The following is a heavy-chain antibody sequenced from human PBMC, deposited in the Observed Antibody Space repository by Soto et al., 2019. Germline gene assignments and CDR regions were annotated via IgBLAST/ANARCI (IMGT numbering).Heavy chain of an antibody. V-gene: IGHV4-61*01. CDR2: IYYSGST. J-gene: IGHJ4*02. CDR3: AREVRYHTLDY. D-gene: IGHD3-9*01. Sequence: QVQLQESGPGLVKPSETLSLTCTVSGGSVSSDNYYWSWIRQPPGKGLEWIGYIYYSGSTNYNPSRKSRVTISVDTSKHQFSLKLSSVTAADTAVYYCAREVRYHTLDYWGQGTLVTVSS. CDR1: GGSVSSDNYY.